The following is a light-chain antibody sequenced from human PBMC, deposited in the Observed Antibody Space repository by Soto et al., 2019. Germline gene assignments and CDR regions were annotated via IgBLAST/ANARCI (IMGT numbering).Light chain of an antibody. CDR1: QSVSNY. J-gene: IGKJ4*01. V-gene: IGKV3-11*01. CDR2: DTF. Sequence: EIVLTQSPATLSLSPGDRATLSCRASQSVSNYLAWYQQKPGQVPKLLIYDTFHRAPGIPVRFSGSGFGTDFTLPISSLESDDFAVYYCQHRANVVSFGGGTKMEIK. CDR3: QHRANVVS.